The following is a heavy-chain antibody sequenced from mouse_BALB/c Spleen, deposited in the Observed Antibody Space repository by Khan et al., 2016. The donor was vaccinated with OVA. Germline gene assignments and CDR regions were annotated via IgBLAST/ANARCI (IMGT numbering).Heavy chain of an antibody. J-gene: IGHJ3*01. CDR2: INTSTGEP. V-gene: IGHV9-1*02. D-gene: IGHD2-13*01. Sequence: QIQLVQSGPELKKPGETVKISCKASGYTFTNFGMNWVKQAPGKALKWMGWINTSTGEPTYADDFKGRVAFSLETSASTAYLQINNLKNEDMATDFCARGLNDCGSWFAYWGQGTLVTVSA. CDR1: GYTFTNFG. CDR3: ARGLNDCGSWFAY.